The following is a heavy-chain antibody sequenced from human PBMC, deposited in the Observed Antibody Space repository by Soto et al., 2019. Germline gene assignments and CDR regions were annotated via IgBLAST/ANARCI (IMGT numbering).Heavy chain of an antibody. CDR3: ATILNRAFET. J-gene: IGHJ3*02. D-gene: IGHD3-3*01. Sequence: EVQLVESGGGLVQPGGSLRLSFAASGFTFSSYWMSWVRQAPGRGLEWMGNIKQDGTEKDYVDSVKGRFTISRDNARNSVFLQMDSLRADDTAVYYCATILNRAFETWGQGTMVTVSS. V-gene: IGHV3-7*01. CDR1: GFTFSSYW. CDR2: IKQDGTEK.